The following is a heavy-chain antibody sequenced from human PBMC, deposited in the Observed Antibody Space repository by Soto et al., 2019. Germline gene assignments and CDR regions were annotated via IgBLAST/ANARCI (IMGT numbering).Heavy chain of an antibody. CDR2: MSHSGGT. D-gene: IGHD1-1*01. CDR1: GGFVSSGSYY. Sequence: SETLSLTCAVYGGFVSSGSYYWSWIRQPPGKGLEWIGEMSHSGGTRFNPSLKSRVTISVDTSKNQFSLNIYSVTAADTALYYCARVERGTVTTVVDAFDIWGPGTMVTVSS. CDR3: ARVERGTVTTVVDAFDI. J-gene: IGHJ3*02. V-gene: IGHV4-61*01.